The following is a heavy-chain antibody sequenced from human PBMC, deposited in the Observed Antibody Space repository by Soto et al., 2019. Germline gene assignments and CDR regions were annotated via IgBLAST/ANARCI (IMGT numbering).Heavy chain of an antibody. CDR2: ISYDGSNK. V-gene: IGHV3-30-3*01. Sequence: QVQLVESGGGAVQPGRSLRLSCAASGFTFSSYAMHWVRQAPGKGLEWVAVISYDGSNKYYADSVKGRFTISRDNSKNTLYLQMNSLRAEDTAVYYCARDNYYDSSGYFDYWGQGTLVTVSS. CDR1: GFTFSSYA. D-gene: IGHD3-22*01. CDR3: ARDNYYDSSGYFDY. J-gene: IGHJ4*02.